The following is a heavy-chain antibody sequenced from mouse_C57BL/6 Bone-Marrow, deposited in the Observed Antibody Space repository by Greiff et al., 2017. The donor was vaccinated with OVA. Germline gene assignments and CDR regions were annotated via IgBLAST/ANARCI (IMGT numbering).Heavy chain of an antibody. CDR1: GYTFTSYW. V-gene: IGHV1-59*01. D-gene: IGHD1-1*01. J-gene: IGHJ1*03. CDR3: ARRDYYGSRNWYFDV. CDR2: IDPSDSYT. Sequence: VQLQQPGAELVRPGTSVKLSCKASGYTFTSYWMHWVKQRPGQGLEWIGVIDPSDSYTNYNQKFKGKATLTVDPYSSTAYMQLGSLTSGDSAVYDCARRDYYGSRNWYFDVWGTGTTVTVSS.